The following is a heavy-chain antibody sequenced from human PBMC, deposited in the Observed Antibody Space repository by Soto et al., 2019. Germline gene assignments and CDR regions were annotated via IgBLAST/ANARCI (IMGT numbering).Heavy chain of an antibody. Sequence: SETLSLTCTVSGGSISSSSYYWGWIRQPPXKGLEWIGSIYYSGSTYYNPSLKSRVTISVDTSKNQFSLKLSSVTAADTAVYYCAGQSPRSIFGVVIIPDRFDPWGQGTLVTVSS. J-gene: IGHJ5*02. V-gene: IGHV4-39*01. D-gene: IGHD3-3*01. CDR3: AGQSPRSIFGVVIIPDRFDP. CDR1: GGSISSSSYY. CDR2: IYYSGST.